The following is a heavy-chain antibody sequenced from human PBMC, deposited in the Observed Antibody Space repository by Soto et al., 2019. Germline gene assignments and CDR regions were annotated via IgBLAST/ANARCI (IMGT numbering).Heavy chain of an antibody. CDR3: ARDDQYYDFWSGSSSGYGMDV. D-gene: IGHD3-3*01. CDR1: GGTFSSYA. Sequence: SVKVSCKASGGTFSSYAISWVRQAPGQGLEWMGGIIPIFGTANYAQKFQGRVTITADESTSTAYMELSSLRSEDTAVYYRARDDQYYDFWSGSSSGYGMDVWGQGTTVTVSS. CDR2: IIPIFGTA. J-gene: IGHJ6*02. V-gene: IGHV1-69*13.